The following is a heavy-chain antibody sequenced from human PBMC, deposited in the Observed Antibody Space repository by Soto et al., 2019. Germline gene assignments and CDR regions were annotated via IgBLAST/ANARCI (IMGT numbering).Heavy chain of an antibody. D-gene: IGHD6-19*01. CDR1: GGTFSSYA. V-gene: IGHV1-69*06. CDR3: ASDGYNSCWKYYFDY. J-gene: IGHJ4*02. Sequence: SVKVSCKASGGTFSSYAISWVRQAPGQGLEWMGGIIPIIGTANYAQKFQGRVTITADKSTSTAYMELSSLRSEDTAVYYCASDGYNSCWKYYFDYWGQGTLVTVSS. CDR2: IIPIIGTA.